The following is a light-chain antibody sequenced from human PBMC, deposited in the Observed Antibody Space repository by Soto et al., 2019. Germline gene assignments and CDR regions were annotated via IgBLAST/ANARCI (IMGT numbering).Light chain of an antibody. V-gene: IGKV1-5*01. J-gene: IGKJ5*01. CDR1: QSITIW. CDR3: QHFHSFPIT. CDR2: DAS. Sequence: DIQMTQSPSTLSASAGDRVTITCRASQSITIWLAWYQQKPGKAPKLLIYDASTLESGVPSRFGGSGSGTEFTLTISSLQPDDFATYYCQHFHSFPITFGQGTRLEIK.